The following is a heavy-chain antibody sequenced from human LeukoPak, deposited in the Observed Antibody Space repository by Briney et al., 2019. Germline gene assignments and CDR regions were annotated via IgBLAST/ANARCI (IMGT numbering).Heavy chain of an antibody. CDR2: IYPRDGST. Sequence: AASVKVSCKASGYTFTSYGISWVRQAPGQGLEWMGMIYPRDGSTSYAQKFQGRVTVTRDTSTSTVHMELSGLRSEDTAVYYCARDQEGFDYWGQGTLVTVSS. CDR3: ARDQEGFDY. J-gene: IGHJ4*02. CDR1: GYTFTSYG. V-gene: IGHV1-46*01.